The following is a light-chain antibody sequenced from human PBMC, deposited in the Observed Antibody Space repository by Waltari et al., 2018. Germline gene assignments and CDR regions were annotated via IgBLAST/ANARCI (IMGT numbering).Light chain of an antibody. V-gene: IGLV2-8*01. CDR2: EGS. CDR3: SSSAGSIDV. J-gene: IGLJ1*01. Sequence: QSALTQPPSASGSPGQSVTISCTGTSSDVVGSNYVSWYQQHPGKSPKLLIYEGSKPPSRVPDRCSGSESGNAASLTVSGCQAEDEADYYCSSSAGSIDVFGTETNVTVL. CDR1: SSDVVGSNY.